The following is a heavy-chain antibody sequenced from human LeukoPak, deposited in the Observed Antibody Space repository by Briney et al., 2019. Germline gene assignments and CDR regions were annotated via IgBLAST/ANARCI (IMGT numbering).Heavy chain of an antibody. V-gene: IGHV3-23*01. D-gene: IGHD6-19*01. CDR3: AKSVSGWYTYDY. CDR2: ISGTGGST. CDR1: GFTFNSYA. Sequence: TGGSLRLSCAASGFTFNSYAMNWVRQAPGKGLEWVSAISGTGGSTNYADSVKGRFTISRDNSKNTLYLQMNSLRAEDTAVYYCAKSVSGWYTYDYWGQGTLVTVSS. J-gene: IGHJ4*02.